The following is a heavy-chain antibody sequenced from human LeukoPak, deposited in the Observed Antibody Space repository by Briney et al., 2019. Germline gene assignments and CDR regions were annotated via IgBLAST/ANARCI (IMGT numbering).Heavy chain of an antibody. V-gene: IGHV3-7*01. J-gene: IGHJ4*02. D-gene: IGHD5-24*01. Sequence: GGSLRLSCAASGFTFSAFWMSWVRQAPGKGLEWVANIKQDGSVKYYVDSVKGRFTISRDNAKNSLYLQMNSLRAEDTAVYYCARDLEMATTYPFDYWGQGTLVTVSS. CDR3: ARDLEMATTYPFDY. CDR1: GFTFSAFW. CDR2: IKQDGSVK.